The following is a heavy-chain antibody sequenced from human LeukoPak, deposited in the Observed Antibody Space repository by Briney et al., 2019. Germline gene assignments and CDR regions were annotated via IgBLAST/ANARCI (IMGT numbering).Heavy chain of an antibody. CDR3: ARAYSGYAQALDY. CDR2: ISSSSSYI. CDR1: GFTFSSYS. D-gene: IGHD5-12*01. Sequence: GGSLRLSCAASGFTFSSYSMNWVRQAPGKGLEWVSSISSSSSYIYYADSVKGRFTISRDNAKNSLYLQMNSLRAEDTAVYYCARAYSGYAQALDYWGRGTLVTVSS. V-gene: IGHV3-21*01. J-gene: IGHJ4*02.